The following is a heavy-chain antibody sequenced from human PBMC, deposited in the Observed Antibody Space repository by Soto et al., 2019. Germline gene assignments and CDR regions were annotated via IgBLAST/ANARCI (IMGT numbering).Heavy chain of an antibody. J-gene: IGHJ4*02. CDR2: INPESXSK. D-gene: IGHD3-16*02. CDR1: GYPFTSYY. Sequence: ASVNVSCKASGYPFTSYYMHWLRQAPGQGLEWMCIINPESXSKRSAQNFQGRATMSRYTSRSTVYMELRSLRSEGTAVYYCAKAPRGGVIMNTFSAHIESWRQGTLVTVSS. V-gene: IGHV1-46*01. CDR3: AKAPRGGVIMNTFSAHIES.